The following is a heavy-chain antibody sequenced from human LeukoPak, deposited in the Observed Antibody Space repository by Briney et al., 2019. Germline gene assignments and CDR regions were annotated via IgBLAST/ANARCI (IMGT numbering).Heavy chain of an antibody. CDR1: GGSISSGSYY. CDR3: ARLKRNCSGGYCYFDYVDY. CDR2: IYYSGST. Sequence: PSETLSLTCTVSGGSISSGSYYGGWIRQPPGKGLEWIGKIYYSGSTFYNPSLKSRVTISIDTPKNQFSLRLTSMTAADTAVYYCARLKRNCSGGYCYFDYVDYWGPGTLVTVSS. V-gene: IGHV4-39*01. D-gene: IGHD2-15*01. J-gene: IGHJ4*02.